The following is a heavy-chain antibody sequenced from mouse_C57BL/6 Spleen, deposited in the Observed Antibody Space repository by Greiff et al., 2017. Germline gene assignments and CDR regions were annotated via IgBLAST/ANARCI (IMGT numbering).Heavy chain of an antibody. D-gene: IGHD1-1*01. CDR3: TRGYYDGSSLPYAMDY. V-gene: IGHV1-15*01. CDR1: GYTFTDYE. Sequence: VQLQESGAELVRPGASVTLSCKASGYTFTDYEMHWVKQTPVHGLEWIGAIDPETGGTAYNQKFKGKAILTADKSSSTAYMGLRSLTSGDSAVYYCTRGYYDGSSLPYAMDYWGQGTSVTVSS. J-gene: IGHJ4*01. CDR2: IDPETGGT.